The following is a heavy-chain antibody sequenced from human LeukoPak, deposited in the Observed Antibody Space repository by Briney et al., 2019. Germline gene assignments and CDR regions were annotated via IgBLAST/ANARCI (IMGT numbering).Heavy chain of an antibody. J-gene: IGHJ4*02. CDR2: IYHTGST. V-gene: IGHV4-38-2*02. CDR3: ALYYYDSSGYYYGHYFDY. D-gene: IGHD3-22*01. CDR1: GYSIGSGYY. Sequence: SETLSLTCTVSGYSIGSGYYWGWIRQPPGKGLEWIGSIYHTGSTDYNPSLKSRVTVSVDTSKNQFSLKLTSVTVADTAVYYCALYYYDSSGYYYGHYFDYWGQGTLVTVSS.